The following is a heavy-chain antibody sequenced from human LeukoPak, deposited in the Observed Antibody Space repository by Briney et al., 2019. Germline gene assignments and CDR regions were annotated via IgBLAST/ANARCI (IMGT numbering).Heavy chain of an antibody. CDR1: GGTFSSYT. D-gene: IGHD6-13*01. Sequence: SVKVSCKASGGTFSSYTISWVRQAPGQGLEWMGRIIPILGIANYAQKFQGRVTITADKSTGTAYMELSSLRSEDTAVYYCARDQEAAGTRGIYYFDYWGQGTLVTVSS. J-gene: IGHJ4*02. V-gene: IGHV1-69*04. CDR2: IIPILGIA. CDR3: ARDQEAAGTRGIYYFDY.